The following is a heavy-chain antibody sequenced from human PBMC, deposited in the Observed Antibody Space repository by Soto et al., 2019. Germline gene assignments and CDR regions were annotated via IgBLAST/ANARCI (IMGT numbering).Heavy chain of an antibody. CDR3: ARRDRSPHYRY. D-gene: IGHD2-21*01. Sequence: SETLSLTCTVSGGSINSNNYYWGWIRQPPGKGLEWIGTIYYSGSTYYNPSLKSRVTISVDTSKNQFSLKLSSVTAADTAVYYCARRDRSPHYRYWGQGTLVTVSS. V-gene: IGHV4-39*01. CDR1: GGSINSNNYY. J-gene: IGHJ4*02. CDR2: IYYSGST.